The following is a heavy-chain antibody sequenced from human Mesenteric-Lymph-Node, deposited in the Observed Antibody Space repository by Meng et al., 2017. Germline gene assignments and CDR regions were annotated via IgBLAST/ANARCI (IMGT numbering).Heavy chain of an antibody. Sequence: QVQLVQSGAGVKKPGASVKASCKASGYTFTGYYIHWVRQAPGQGLEWMGRINLNSGGTNYAQKFQGRVTMTWDTSISAAQMELSSLRSDDTAVYYCAAFYYESSGYFRADYWGQGILVTVSS. CDR3: AAFYYESSGYFRADY. CDR1: GYTFTGYY. CDR2: INLNSGGT. D-gene: IGHD3-22*01. V-gene: IGHV1-2*06. J-gene: IGHJ4*02.